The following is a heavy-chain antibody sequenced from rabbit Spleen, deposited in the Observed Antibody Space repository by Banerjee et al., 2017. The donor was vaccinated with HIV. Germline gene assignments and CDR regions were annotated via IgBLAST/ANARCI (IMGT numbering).Heavy chain of an antibody. D-gene: IGHD7-1*01. CDR1: GLDFSSGYW. J-gene: IGHJ6*01. Sequence: QEQLAESGGGLVQPEGSLTLTCKASGLDFSSGYWICWVRQVPGKGLEWIACIYNAVTGKAVYASWAKGRYTCSKTSSTTVTLQMTSLTVADTATYFCARDTGTSFSSYGMDLWGPGTLVTVS. V-gene: IGHV1S45*01. CDR3: ARDTGTSFSSYGMDL. CDR2: IYNAVTGKA.